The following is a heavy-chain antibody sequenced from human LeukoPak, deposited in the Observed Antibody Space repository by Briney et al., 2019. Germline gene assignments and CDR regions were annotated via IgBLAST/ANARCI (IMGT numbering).Heavy chain of an antibody. J-gene: IGHJ4*02. D-gene: IGHD2-21*02. Sequence: SETLSLTCTVSGGSISSSSYYWGWIRQPPGKGLEWIGSIYYSGSTYYNPSLKSRVTISVDTSKNQFSLKLSSVTAADTAVYYCARPRCGGDCLIDYWGQGTLVTVSS. CDR2: IYYSGST. CDR3: ARPRCGGDCLIDY. V-gene: IGHV4-39*01. CDR1: GGSISSSSYY.